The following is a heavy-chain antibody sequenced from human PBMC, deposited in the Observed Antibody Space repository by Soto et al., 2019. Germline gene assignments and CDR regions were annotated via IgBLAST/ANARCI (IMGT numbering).Heavy chain of an antibody. V-gene: IGHV4-61*01. J-gene: IGHJ4*02. D-gene: IGHD6-19*01. CDR1: GGSVSSGSYY. CDR3: ARSVAVPGAHIDY. Sequence: SETLSLTCTVSGGSVSSGSYYWSWIRQPPGKGLEWIGHIYYSGSTNYNPSLRSRVSISVDTSKNEFSLRLSSVTAADTAVYFCARSVAVPGAHIDYWGQGTQVTVSS. CDR2: IYYSGST.